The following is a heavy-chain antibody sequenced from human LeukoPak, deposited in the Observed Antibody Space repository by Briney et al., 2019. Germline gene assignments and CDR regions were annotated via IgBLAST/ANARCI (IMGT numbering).Heavy chain of an antibody. CDR2: TYYDGST. J-gene: IGHJ6*03. CDR3: ARGTTNYYYYYMDV. V-gene: IGHV4-59*12. Sequence: SETLSLTCTVSGAPLSSYYWSWIRQSPGKGLEWIGYTYYDGSTNYNPSLKSRVTMSVDTSKNQFSLKLSSVTAADTGVYYCARGTTNYYYYYMDVWGKGTTVIVSS. CDR1: GAPLSSYY. D-gene: IGHD1-7*01.